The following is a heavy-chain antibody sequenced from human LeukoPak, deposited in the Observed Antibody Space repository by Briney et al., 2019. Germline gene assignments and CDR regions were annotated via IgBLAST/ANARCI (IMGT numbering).Heavy chain of an antibody. D-gene: IGHD1-26*01. J-gene: IGHJ5*02. V-gene: IGHV1-69*04. CDR1: GGTFSIYA. Sequence: SVKVSCKASGGTFSIYAISWVRQAPGQGLEWMGRIIPILGIANYAQKFQGRVTITADKSTSTAYMELSSLRSEDTAVYYCARSTGSGSYYWFDPWGQGTLVTVSS. CDR2: IIPILGIA. CDR3: ARSTGSGSYYWFDP.